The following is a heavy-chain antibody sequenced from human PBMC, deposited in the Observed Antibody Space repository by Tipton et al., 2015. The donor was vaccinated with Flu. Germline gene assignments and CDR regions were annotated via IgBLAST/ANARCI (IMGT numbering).Heavy chain of an antibody. CDR1: GYSISSGYY. V-gene: IGHV4-38-2*02. CDR3: ARGGGGYSP. D-gene: IGHD3-22*01. CDR2: IYHTGST. J-gene: IGHJ5*02. Sequence: LRLSCIVSGYSISSGYYWGWIRQPPGKGLEWIGSIYHTGSTTYNPSLKSRVTVSLDKSKNQFSLKLTSVTAADTAVYYCARGGGGYSPWGQGTLVTVSS.